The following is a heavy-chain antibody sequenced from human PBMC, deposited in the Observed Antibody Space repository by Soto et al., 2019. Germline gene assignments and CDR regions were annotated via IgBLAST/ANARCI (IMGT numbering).Heavy chain of an antibody. V-gene: IGHV3-30*18. CDR1: GFTFSSYG. D-gene: IGHD3-10*01. Sequence: GGSLRLSCAASGFTFSSYGMHWVRQAPGKGLEWVAVISYDGSNKYYADSVKGRFTVSRDNSKNTLHLQMNSLRAEDTAVYYCAKFYGSGSSFDYWGQGTLVTVSS. J-gene: IGHJ4*02. CDR3: AKFYGSGSSFDY. CDR2: ISYDGSNK.